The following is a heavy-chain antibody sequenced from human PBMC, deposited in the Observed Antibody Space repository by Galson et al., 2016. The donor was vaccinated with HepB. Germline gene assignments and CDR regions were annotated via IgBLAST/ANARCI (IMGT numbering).Heavy chain of an antibody. D-gene: IGHD4/OR15-4a*01. V-gene: IGHV2-5*02. CDR2: IYWDGDM. J-gene: IGHJ4*02. Sequence: PALVKPTQTLTLTCTFSGFSLSTSGVGVGWIRQPPGKAPEWLGVIYWDGDMRYSPSHMTRMTITKDTSKNQVVLTMTNMGPGDTGTYYCAHTTVKIIKGACDSWGQGTLVTVSS. CDR1: GFSLSTSGVG. CDR3: AHTTVKIIKGACDS.